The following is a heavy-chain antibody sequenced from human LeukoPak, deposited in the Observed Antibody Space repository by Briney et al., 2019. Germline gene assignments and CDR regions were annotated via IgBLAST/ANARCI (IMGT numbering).Heavy chain of an antibody. CDR2: INPNSGGT. Sequence: ASVKVSCKASGYTFTGYYMHWVRQAPGQGLEWMGWINPNSGGTNYAQKFQGWVTMTRDTSISTAYMELSRLRSDDTAVYYCAKDRLAVAGPFDYWGQGTLVTVSS. J-gene: IGHJ4*02. CDR1: GYTFTGYY. CDR3: AKDRLAVAGPFDY. V-gene: IGHV1-2*04. D-gene: IGHD6-19*01.